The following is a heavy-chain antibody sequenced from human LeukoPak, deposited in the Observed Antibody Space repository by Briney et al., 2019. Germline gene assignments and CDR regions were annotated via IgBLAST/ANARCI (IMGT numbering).Heavy chain of an antibody. CDR2: ISSSSSTI. V-gene: IGHV3-48*01. Sequence: GGSLRLSCAASGLTFSSYSMNWVRQAPGKGLEWVSYISSSSSTIYYADSVKGRFTISRDNAKNSLYLQMNSLRAEDTAVYYCARGRYYMDVWGRGTTVTVSS. CDR3: ARGRYYMDV. CDR1: GLTFSSYS. J-gene: IGHJ6*03.